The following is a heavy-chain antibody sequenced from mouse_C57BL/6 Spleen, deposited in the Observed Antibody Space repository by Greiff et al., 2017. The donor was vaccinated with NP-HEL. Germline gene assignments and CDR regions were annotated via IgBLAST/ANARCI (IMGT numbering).Heavy chain of an antibody. CDR1: GYTFTSYW. J-gene: IGHJ4*01. CDR3: ARGSSGYLYAMDY. Sequence: VQLQQPGTELVKPGASVKLSCKASGYTFTSYWMHWVKQRPGQGLAWIANINPSNGGTNYNEKFKSKATLTVDKSSSTAYMQLSSLTSEDSAVYYCARGSSGYLYAMDYWGQGTSVTVSS. D-gene: IGHD3-2*02. CDR2: INPSNGGT. V-gene: IGHV1-53*01.